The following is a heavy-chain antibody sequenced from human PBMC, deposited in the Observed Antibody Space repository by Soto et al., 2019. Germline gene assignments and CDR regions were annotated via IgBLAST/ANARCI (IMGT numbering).Heavy chain of an antibody. CDR1: GGTFSSYA. D-gene: IGHD2-2*01. V-gene: IGHV1-69*12. CDR3: RHVPAAGYYYGMDV. J-gene: IGHJ6*02. Sequence: QVQLVQSGAEVKRPGSSVKVSCKASGGTFSSYAISWVRQAPGQGLEWMGGRIPIFGTPNYAQKFQGRVTITADESTSTAYMELSSLRSEDTAVFCARHVPAAGYYYGMDVWGQGTTGTVSS. CDR2: RIPIFGTP.